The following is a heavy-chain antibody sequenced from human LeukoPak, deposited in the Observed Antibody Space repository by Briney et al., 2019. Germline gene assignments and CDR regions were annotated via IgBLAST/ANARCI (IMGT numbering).Heavy chain of an antibody. CDR2: ISGYNGNT. Sequence: GASVKVSCKASGYIFTTYSISWVRQAPGQGLEWMGLISGYNGNTNYAQKFQGRVTVTEDTSTSTVYMELRSLRSDDTAVFYCAKVQSSSQTIGTYYYYYGMDVWGQGTTVTVSS. CDR1: GYIFTTYS. J-gene: IGHJ6*02. D-gene: IGHD6-13*01. CDR3: AKVQSSSQTIGTYYYYYGMDV. V-gene: IGHV1-18*01.